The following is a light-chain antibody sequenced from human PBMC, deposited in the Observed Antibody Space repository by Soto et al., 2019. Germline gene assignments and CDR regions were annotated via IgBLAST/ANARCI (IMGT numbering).Light chain of an antibody. CDR3: QQYHTYSYT. V-gene: IGKV1-5*01. J-gene: IGKJ2*01. CDR2: DAT. Sequence: DIQMTQSPSTLATSVGDRVTITCRASQSISNWVAWYQQKSGQGPKLLLYDATKLAVGVPSRFSGSGYGTEFTLTISSLQSADFATYYCQQYHTYSYTFGQGTKLEI. CDR1: QSISNW.